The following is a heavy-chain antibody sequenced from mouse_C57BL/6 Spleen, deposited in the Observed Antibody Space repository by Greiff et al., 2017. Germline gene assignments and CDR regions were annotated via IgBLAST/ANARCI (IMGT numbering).Heavy chain of an antibody. D-gene: IGHD4-1*01. CDR2: IYPGDGDT. J-gene: IGHJ4*01. CDR1: GYAFSSYW. V-gene: IGHV1-80*01. CDR3: AREGGTGYYAMDY. Sequence: QVQLKQSGAELVKPGASVKISCKASGYAFSSYWMNWVKQRPGKGLEWIGQIYPGDGDTNYHGKFKGKATLTADKSSSTAYMQLSSLTSEDSAVYFCAREGGTGYYAMDYWGQGTSVTVSS.